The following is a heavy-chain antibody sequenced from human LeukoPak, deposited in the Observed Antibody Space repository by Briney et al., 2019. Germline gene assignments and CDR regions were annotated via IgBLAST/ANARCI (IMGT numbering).Heavy chain of an antibody. Sequence: PGGSLRLSCAASGFTFSSYAMSWVRQAPGKGLEWVSAISGSGGSTYYADSVKGRFTISRDNSKNTLYLQMNSLRAEDTAVYYCAKDAGTHSSGWFYGPKRENYFDYWGQGTLVTVSS. J-gene: IGHJ4*02. CDR3: AKDAGTHSSGWFYGPKRENYFDY. D-gene: IGHD6-19*01. CDR1: GFTFSSYA. CDR2: ISGSGGST. V-gene: IGHV3-23*01.